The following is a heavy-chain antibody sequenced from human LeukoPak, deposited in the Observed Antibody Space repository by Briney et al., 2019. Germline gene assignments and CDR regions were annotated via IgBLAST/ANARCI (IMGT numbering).Heavy chain of an antibody. Sequence: YGPTLVKPTQTLTLTCTFSGFSLSASGVGVGWIRQPPGKALEWLAVIYWNDDKRYSPSLKNRLTITKDTSKNQVVLTMTNMDPVDTATYYSAHIRFLEWLLRADYFDYWGQGTLVTVSS. CDR3: AHIRFLEWLLRADYFDY. V-gene: IGHV2-5*01. CDR1: GFSLSASGVG. D-gene: IGHD3-3*01. CDR2: IYWNDDK. J-gene: IGHJ4*02.